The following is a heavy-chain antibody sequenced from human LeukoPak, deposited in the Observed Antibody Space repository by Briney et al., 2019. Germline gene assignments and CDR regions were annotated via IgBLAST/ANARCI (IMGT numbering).Heavy chain of an antibody. D-gene: IGHD1-14*01. J-gene: IGHJ2*01. Sequence: PGGSLRLSCAASGFTFSSYSMNWVRQAPGKGLEWVSYISSSSGTIYYADSVRGRFTISRDNAKNTLYLQMNSLRAEDTAVHYCARGRKDWYVDLWGRGTLVTASS. CDR1: GFTFSSYS. CDR2: ISSSSGTI. V-gene: IGHV3-48*04. CDR3: ARGRKDWYVDL.